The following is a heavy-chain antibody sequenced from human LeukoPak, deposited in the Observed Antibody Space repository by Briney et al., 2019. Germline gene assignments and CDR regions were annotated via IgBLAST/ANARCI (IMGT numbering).Heavy chain of an antibody. Sequence: GGSLRLSCAASGFTFSDYYMSWIRQAPGKGLEWVSYISSSGSTIYYADSVKGRFTISRDNAKNSLYLQMNSLRAEDTAVYYCARDRPRPPVAATHWVLDYWGQGTLVTVSS. J-gene: IGHJ4*02. CDR3: ARDRPRPPVAATHWVLDY. CDR2: ISSSGSTI. CDR1: GFTFSDYY. D-gene: IGHD2-15*01. V-gene: IGHV3-11*01.